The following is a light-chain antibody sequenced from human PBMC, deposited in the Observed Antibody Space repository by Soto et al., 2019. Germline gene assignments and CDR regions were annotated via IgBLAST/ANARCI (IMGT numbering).Light chain of an antibody. V-gene: IGLV2-14*01. CDR3: SSFTTSSTWV. CDR1: SSDVGKYSY. Sequence: QSALTQPASVSGSPGQSIAISCTGTSSDVGKYSYVSWFQQYPGNAPKLMIYEVSNRPSGVSNRFSGSKSGNTASLTISGLQGEDEADSYCSSFTTSSTWVFGGGTKVTVL. CDR2: EVS. J-gene: IGLJ3*02.